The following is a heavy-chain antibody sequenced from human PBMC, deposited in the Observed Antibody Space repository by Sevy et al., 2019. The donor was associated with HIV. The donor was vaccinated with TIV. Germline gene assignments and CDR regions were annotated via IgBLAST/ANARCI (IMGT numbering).Heavy chain of an antibody. CDR1: GYTLTKLS. Sequence: ASVKVSCKVSGYTLTKLSMHWVRQAPGKGLEWMGGFDPEDGETIYAQKFQGRVTMTEDKSTDTAYMGLSGLRSEDTAVYYCATPKYVGYDYESLDIWGQGTMVTVSS. CDR2: FDPEDGET. CDR3: ATPKYVGYDYESLDI. J-gene: IGHJ3*02. V-gene: IGHV1-24*01. D-gene: IGHD5-12*01.